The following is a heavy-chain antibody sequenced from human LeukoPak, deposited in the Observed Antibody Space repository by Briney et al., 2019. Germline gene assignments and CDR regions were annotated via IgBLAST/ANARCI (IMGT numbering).Heavy chain of an antibody. D-gene: IGHD6-6*01. CDR3: ARDRRSQLGLDY. Sequence: GRSLRLSCAASGFTFDEYAMHWVRQVPGKGLEWVSGISWNSGNRGYADSVKGRFTISRDNAKNSLYLQMNSLRAEDTAVYYCARDRRSQLGLDYWGQGTLVTVSS. CDR2: ISWNSGNR. V-gene: IGHV3-9*01. J-gene: IGHJ4*02. CDR1: GFTFDEYA.